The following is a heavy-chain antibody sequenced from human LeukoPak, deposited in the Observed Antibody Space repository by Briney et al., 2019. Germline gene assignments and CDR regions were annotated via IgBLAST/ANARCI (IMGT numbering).Heavy chain of an antibody. Sequence: PGGSLGLSCAASGFTFDDFAMHWVRQAPGKGLEWVSTISWNSGSIGYADSVKGRFTISRDNAKNSLYLQMNSLRPEDTALYYCAKDLRPYCSGGSCFSPFDYWGQGTLVTVSS. J-gene: IGHJ4*02. CDR2: ISWNSGSI. D-gene: IGHD2-15*01. CDR3: AKDLRPYCSGGSCFSPFDY. V-gene: IGHV3-9*01. CDR1: GFTFDDFA.